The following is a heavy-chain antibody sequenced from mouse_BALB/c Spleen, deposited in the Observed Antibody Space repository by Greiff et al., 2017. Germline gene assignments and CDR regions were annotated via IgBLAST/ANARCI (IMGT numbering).Heavy chain of an antibody. J-gene: IGHJ3*01. CDR1: GYTFTSYW. CDR3: ATGRDGYDRAY. Sequence: VKLKEPGAELVRPGASVKLSCKASGYTFTSYWMNWVKQRPEQGLEWIGRIDPYDSETHYNQKFKDKAILTVDKSSSTAYMQLSSLTSEDSAVYYCATGRDGYDRAYWGQGTLVTVSA. D-gene: IGHD2-2*01. V-gene: IGHV1-74*01. CDR2: IDPYDSET.